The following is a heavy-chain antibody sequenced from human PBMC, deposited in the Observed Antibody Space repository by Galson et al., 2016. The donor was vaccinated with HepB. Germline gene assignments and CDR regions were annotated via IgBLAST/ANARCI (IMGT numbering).Heavy chain of an antibody. CDR1: GGSISSGDYH. Sequence: TLSLTCTVSGGSISSGDYHWSWLRQLPGKGLEWIGCIQNSGSTYYNPSAKSRLIISVDTSKNQFSLELSSVTAADTAVYYCARGLNIIGPWGQGTLVTVSS. J-gene: IGHJ5*02. V-gene: IGHV4-31*03. D-gene: IGHD2/OR15-2a*01. CDR2: IQNSGST. CDR3: ARGLNIIGP.